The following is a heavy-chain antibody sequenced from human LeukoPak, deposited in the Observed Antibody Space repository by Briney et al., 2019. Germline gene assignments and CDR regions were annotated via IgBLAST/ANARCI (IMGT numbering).Heavy chain of an antibody. D-gene: IGHD3-22*01. Sequence: ASVKVSCKASGYTFTNYGISWVRQAPGQGLEWMGWISAYNGNANYAQKLQGRVTMTTDTSTSTAYMELRSLRSDDPAVYYCARDITMIVVAPEYWGQGTLVTVSS. J-gene: IGHJ4*02. CDR3: ARDITMIVVAPEY. CDR1: GYTFTNYG. V-gene: IGHV1-18*01. CDR2: ISAYNGNA.